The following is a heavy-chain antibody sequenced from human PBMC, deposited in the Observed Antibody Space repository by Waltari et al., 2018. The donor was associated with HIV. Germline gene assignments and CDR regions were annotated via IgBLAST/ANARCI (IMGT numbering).Heavy chain of an antibody. Sequence: EVHLVESGGGLVQPGGSLRLSCAASGFSFSNYWMSWVRQAPGKGLEWVANIKQDGSEKYYVGSVKGRFAISRDNAKNSLYLQMNSLSADDTAVYYCARDFHLEGDNGDYFDTWGQGTLVTVSS. V-gene: IGHV3-7*01. CDR1: GFSFSNYW. CDR2: IKQDGSEK. D-gene: IGHD1-26*01. J-gene: IGHJ4*02. CDR3: ARDFHLEGDNGDYFDT.